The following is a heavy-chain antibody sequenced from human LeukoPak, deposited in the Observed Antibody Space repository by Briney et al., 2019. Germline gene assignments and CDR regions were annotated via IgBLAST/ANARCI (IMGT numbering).Heavy chain of an antibody. CDR1: GFTFSSYA. J-gene: IGHJ6*04. Sequence: GGSLRLSCAASGFTFSSYAMHWVRQAPGKGLEWVAVISFDGSNEYYADSVKGRFTISRDNSKNTLSLQMNSLRPEDTAVYYCAELGITMIGGVWGKGTTVTISS. V-gene: IGHV3-30*04. D-gene: IGHD3-10*02. CDR3: AELGITMIGGV. CDR2: ISFDGSNE.